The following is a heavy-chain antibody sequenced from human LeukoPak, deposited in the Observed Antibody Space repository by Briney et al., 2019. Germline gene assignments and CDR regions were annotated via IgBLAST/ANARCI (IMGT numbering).Heavy chain of an antibody. CDR2: MNPNSGNT. D-gene: IGHD3-3*01. J-gene: IGHJ6*02. CDR1: GYTFTSYD. Sequence: ASVKVSCKASGYTFTSYDINWVRQATGQGLEWMGWMNPNSGNTGYAQKFQGRVTMTRNTSISTAYMELSSLRSEDTAVYYCARVEPSYYDFWSGYSYYYYGMDVWGQGTTVTVSS. CDR3: ARVEPSYYDFWSGYSYYYYGMDV. V-gene: IGHV1-8*01.